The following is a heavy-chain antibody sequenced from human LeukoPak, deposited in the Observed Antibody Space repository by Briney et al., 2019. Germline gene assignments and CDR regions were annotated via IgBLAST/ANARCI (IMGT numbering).Heavy chain of an antibody. Sequence: ASVKVSCKASGYTFTSYGISWVRQAPGQGLEWMGWISAYNGNTNYAQKLQGRVTMTTDTSTSTAYMELRSLRPDDTAVYYCARDLELKTTFDYWGQGTLVTVSS. CDR3: ARDLELKTTFDY. CDR2: ISAYNGNT. CDR1: GYTFTSYG. D-gene: IGHD1-7*01. J-gene: IGHJ4*02. V-gene: IGHV1-18*01.